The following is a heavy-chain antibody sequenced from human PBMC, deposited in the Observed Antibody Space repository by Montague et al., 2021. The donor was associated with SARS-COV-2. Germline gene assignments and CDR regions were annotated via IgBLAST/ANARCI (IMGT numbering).Heavy chain of an antibody. Sequence: CAISGDSVSSKSVAWNWIRQSPSRGLEWLGRTYYRSKWDSDYAXXXKXXLVITPDTFKNQVSLQLNSVIPEDTAVYFCASSGITLTGLDAFDIWGQGTMVTVSS. D-gene: IGHD3-9*01. CDR3: ASSGITLTGLDAFDI. V-gene: IGHV6-1*01. CDR2: TYYRSKWDS. J-gene: IGHJ3*02. CDR1: GDSVSSKSVA.